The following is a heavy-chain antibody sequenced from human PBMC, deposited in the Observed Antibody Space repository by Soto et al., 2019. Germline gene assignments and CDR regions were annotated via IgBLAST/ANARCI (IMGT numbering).Heavy chain of an antibody. CDR2: IIPILGIA. Sequence: QVQLVQSGAEVKKPGSSVKVSCKASGGTFSSYTISWVRQAPGQGLEWMGRIIPILGIANYAQKFQGRVTITADKSTSTAYMELSSLRSEDTAVYYCARDGQGGVYYWYFDLWGRGTLVTVSS. V-gene: IGHV1-69*08. D-gene: IGHD2-8*01. CDR3: ARDGQGGVYYWYFDL. J-gene: IGHJ2*01. CDR1: GGTFSSYT.